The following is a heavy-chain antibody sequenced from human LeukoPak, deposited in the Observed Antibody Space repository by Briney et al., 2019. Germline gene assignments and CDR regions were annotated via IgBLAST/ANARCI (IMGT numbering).Heavy chain of an antibody. Sequence: ASVEVSCKASGYTLTSYYIHWVRQAPGQGLEWMGIINPSGGITYYAQKFQGRVTMTRDTSTSTVYMELSSLRSEDTAVYYCARGEGATVRIQAEYLQHWGQGTLVTVSS. J-gene: IGHJ1*01. CDR1: GYTLTSYY. CDR3: ARGEGATVRIQAEYLQH. CDR2: INPSGGIT. D-gene: IGHD1-26*01. V-gene: IGHV1-46*01.